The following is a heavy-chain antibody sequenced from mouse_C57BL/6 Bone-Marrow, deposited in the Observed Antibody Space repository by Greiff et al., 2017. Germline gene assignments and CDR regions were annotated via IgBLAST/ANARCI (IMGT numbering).Heavy chain of an antibody. CDR2: IYPSDSET. J-gene: IGHJ4*01. Sequence: QVQLQQPGAELVRPGSSVKLSCKASGYTFTSYWMDWVKQRPGQGLEWIGNIYPSDSETHYNQKFKDKATLTVDKSSSTAYMQLSSLTSEDSAVYYCARGGDYDYGYAMDYWGQGTSVTVSS. CDR3: ARGGDYDYGYAMDY. V-gene: IGHV1-61*01. CDR1: GYTFTSYW. D-gene: IGHD2-4*01.